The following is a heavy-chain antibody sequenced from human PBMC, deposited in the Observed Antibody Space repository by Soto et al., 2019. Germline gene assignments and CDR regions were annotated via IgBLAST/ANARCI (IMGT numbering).Heavy chain of an antibody. CDR2: MNPNSGNT. Sequence: QVQLVQSGAEVKKPGASVKVSCKASGYTFTSYDINWVRQATGQGLEWMGWMNPNSGNTGYAQKXXGRCTMTRNTXXSXAXXELSSLRSEDTAVYYCARGKYDYVWGSYRPGWFDPWGQGTLVTVSS. D-gene: IGHD3-16*02. CDR3: ARGKYDYVWGSYRPGWFDP. J-gene: IGHJ5*02. CDR1: GYTFTSYD. V-gene: IGHV1-8*01.